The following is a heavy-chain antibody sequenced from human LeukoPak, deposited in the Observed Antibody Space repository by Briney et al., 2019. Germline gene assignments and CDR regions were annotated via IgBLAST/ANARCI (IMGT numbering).Heavy chain of an antibody. CDR3: ARLGIAAAQ. J-gene: IGHJ4*02. D-gene: IGHD6-13*01. CDR2: IYYSGST. V-gene: IGHV4-59*08. CDR1: GGSISSYY. Sequence: SETLSLTCTVSGGSISSYYWSWIRQPPGKGLEWIGYIYYSGSTNYNPSLKSRVTISVDTSKNQFSLKLGSVTAADTAVYYCARLGIAAAQWGQGTLVTVSS.